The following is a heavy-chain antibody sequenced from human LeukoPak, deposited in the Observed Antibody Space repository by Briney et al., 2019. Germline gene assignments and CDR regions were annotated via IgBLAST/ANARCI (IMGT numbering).Heavy chain of an antibody. Sequence: GGSLRLSCAASGFTFSSYEMNWVRQAPGKGPEWVSYISSSGSTIYYADSVKGRFTISRDNAKNSLYLQMNSLRAEDTAVYYCARPQRITMIDTDVWGKGTTVTVSS. CDR3: ARPQRITMIDTDV. CDR1: GFTFSSYE. J-gene: IGHJ6*03. V-gene: IGHV3-48*03. D-gene: IGHD3-22*01. CDR2: ISSSGSTI.